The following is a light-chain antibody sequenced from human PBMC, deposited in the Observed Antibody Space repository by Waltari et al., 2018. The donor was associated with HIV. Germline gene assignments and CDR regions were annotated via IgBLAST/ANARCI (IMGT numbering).Light chain of an antibody. J-gene: IGLJ2*01. CDR3: CSYAGSSTVV. Sequence: QSALTQPASVSGSPGQSITLSCTGTRSDVGDYNYVSWYQQHPGKAPKLMIYDVNKRPSGVSNRFSGSKSGNTASLTISGLQAEDEADYYCCSYAGSSTVVFGGGTKLTVL. CDR2: DVN. V-gene: IGLV2-23*02. CDR1: RSDVGDYNY.